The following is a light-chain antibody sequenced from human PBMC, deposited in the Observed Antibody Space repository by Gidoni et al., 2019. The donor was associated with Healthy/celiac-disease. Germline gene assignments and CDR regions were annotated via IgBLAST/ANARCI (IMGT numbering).Light chain of an antibody. Sequence: QSALTQPRSVSGSPGQSVTISSTGTSSDVGGYNYVYWYQQHPGKAPKLMIYDVSQRPSGVPDRFSGSKSGNTATLTISGIQAEDEADYYCCSYAGSYTVVFGGGTKLTVL. CDR3: CSYAGSYTVV. CDR1: SSDVGGYNY. V-gene: IGLV2-11*01. CDR2: DVS. J-gene: IGLJ2*01.